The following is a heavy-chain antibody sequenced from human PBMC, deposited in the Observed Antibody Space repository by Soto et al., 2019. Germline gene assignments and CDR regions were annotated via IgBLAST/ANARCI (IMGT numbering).Heavy chain of an antibody. D-gene: IGHD2-15*01. CDR1: GGSITSYY. CDR3: ARRVAGDAHFDL. V-gene: IGHV4-59*08. Sequence: QVQLQESGPGLVKPSETLSLTCSVSGGSITSYYWSWIRQPPGKGLEWIGYIYSSGSTNYNPSLKSRVTISVDTPKNQFSLKLSSVTAADTAVYSCARRVAGDAHFDLWGRGTLVTVSS. CDR2: IYSSGST. J-gene: IGHJ2*01.